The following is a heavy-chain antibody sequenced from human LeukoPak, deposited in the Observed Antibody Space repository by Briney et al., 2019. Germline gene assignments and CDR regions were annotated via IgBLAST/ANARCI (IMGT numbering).Heavy chain of an antibody. D-gene: IGHD3-3*01. CDR2: IIPILGTA. J-gene: IGHJ6*02. Sequence: SVKVSCKASGGTFSSYAISWVRQAPGQGLEWMGGIIPILGTANYAQKFQGRVTITADESTSTAYMELSSLRSEDTAVYYCARGVVITEDYHYGMDVWGQGTTVTVSS. CDR1: GGTFSSYA. V-gene: IGHV1-69*01. CDR3: ARGVVITEDYHYGMDV.